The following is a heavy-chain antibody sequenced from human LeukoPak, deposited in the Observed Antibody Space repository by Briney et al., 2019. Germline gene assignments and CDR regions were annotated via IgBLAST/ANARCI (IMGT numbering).Heavy chain of an antibody. CDR2: ISYDGSNK. D-gene: IGHD3-22*01. V-gene: IGHV3-30-3*01. Sequence: PGGSLRLSCAASGFTFSSYAMHWVRQAPGKGLEWVAVISYDGSNKYYADSVKGRFTISRDNSKNTLYLQMNSLRAEDTAVYYCAKEALTYYYDSSGYYFYYWGQGTLVTVSS. J-gene: IGHJ4*02. CDR3: AKEALTYYYDSSGYYFYY. CDR1: GFTFSSYA.